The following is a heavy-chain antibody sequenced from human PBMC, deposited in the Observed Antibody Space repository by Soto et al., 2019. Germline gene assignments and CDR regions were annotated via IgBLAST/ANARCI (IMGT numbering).Heavy chain of an antibody. J-gene: IGHJ4*02. D-gene: IGHD2-2*01. CDR1: RFSLSTGAIR. CDR2: IDWDDDK. Sequence: GSGPTLVNPTQTLTLTCTFSRFSLSTGAIRVSWIRQPPWKALEWLARIDWDDDKLYSTSLKTRLTISKDTSKNQVVLTMTNMDPVDTATYYCVRTYCSRTSCSTAFDYWGQGTLVTVSS. V-gene: IGHV2-70*04. CDR3: VRTYCSRTSCSTAFDY.